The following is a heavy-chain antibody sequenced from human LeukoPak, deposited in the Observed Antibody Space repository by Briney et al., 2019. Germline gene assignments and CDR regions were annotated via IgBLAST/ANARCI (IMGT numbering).Heavy chain of an antibody. J-gene: IGHJ6*03. CDR2: ISSSSSTI. V-gene: IGHV3-48*01. CDR1: GFTFSSYS. Sequence: GGSLRLSCAASGFTFSSYSMNWVRQAPGKGLEWVSYISSSSSTIYYADSVKGRFTISRDNAKNSLYLQMNSLRAEDTAVYYCARGTKETYYDILTGYYKGYYYYYYMDVWGKGTTVTISS. D-gene: IGHD3-9*01. CDR3: ARGTKETYYDILTGYYKGYYYYYYMDV.